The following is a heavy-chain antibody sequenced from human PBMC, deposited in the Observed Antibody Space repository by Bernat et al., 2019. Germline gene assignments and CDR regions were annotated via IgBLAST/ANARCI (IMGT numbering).Heavy chain of an antibody. CDR3: TRCDGYNYWVAYDI. CDR1: GFTFSSYG. CDR2: ISYDGSNK. D-gene: IGHD5-24*01. V-gene: IGHV3-30*03. J-gene: IGHJ3*02. Sequence: QVQLVESGGGVVQPGRSLRLSCAASGFTFSSYGMHWVHQAPGKGLEWVAVISYDGSNKYYADSVKGRFTISRDNSKNTLYLQMNSLRAEDTAVYYCTRCDGYNYWVAYDIWGQGTMVTVSS.